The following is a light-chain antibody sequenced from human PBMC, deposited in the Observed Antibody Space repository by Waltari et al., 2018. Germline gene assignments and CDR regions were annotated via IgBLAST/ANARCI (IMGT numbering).Light chain of an antibody. V-gene: IGLV2-14*01. J-gene: IGLJ2*01. CDR3: SSYTSATTLSVV. Sequence: QSALTQPAPVSGSPGQSITISCTGTRGDVGCYNYVLWYQQHAGKAPKVIIYEVSTRPSGVSGRFSASKSGDTASLTISGLQPEDEATYYCSSYTSATTLSVVFGGGTKVTVL. CDR2: EVS. CDR1: RGDVGCYNY.